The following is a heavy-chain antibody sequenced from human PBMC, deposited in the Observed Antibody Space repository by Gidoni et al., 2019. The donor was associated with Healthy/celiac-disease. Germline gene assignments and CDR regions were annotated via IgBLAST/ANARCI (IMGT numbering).Heavy chain of an antibody. CDR3: AKDGSAYSSSWGFFRY. CDR1: GFTFSSYA. D-gene: IGHD6-6*01. Sequence: EVQLLESGGGLVQPGGSLRLSCAAPGFTFSSYAMSWVRQAPGKGLEWVSAISGSGGSTYYADSVKGRFTISRDNSKNTLYLQMNSLRAEDTAVYYCAKDGSAYSSSWGFFRYWGQGTLVTVSS. V-gene: IGHV3-23*01. J-gene: IGHJ4*02. CDR2: ISGSGGST.